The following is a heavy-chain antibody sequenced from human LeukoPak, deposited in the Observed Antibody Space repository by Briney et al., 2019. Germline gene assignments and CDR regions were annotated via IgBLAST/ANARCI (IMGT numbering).Heavy chain of an antibody. J-gene: IGHJ4*02. V-gene: IGHV4-30-4*08. Sequence: SQTLSLTCTVSGDSVSSGAYYWNWIRRHPGKGLEWLGYVYYSGSTYYNPSLKSRVTISVDTSKNKLSLKVSSVTAADTAVYYCARHTTMARGGHINDWGQGTLVTVSS. CDR3: ARHTTMARGGHIND. D-gene: IGHD3-10*01. CDR1: GDSVSSGAYY. CDR2: VYYSGST.